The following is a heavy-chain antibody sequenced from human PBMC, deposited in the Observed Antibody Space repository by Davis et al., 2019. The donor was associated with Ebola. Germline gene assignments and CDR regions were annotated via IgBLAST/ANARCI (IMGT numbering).Heavy chain of an antibody. CDR1: GYTFTGYY. CDR2: INPNSGGT. D-gene: IGHD3-16*01. V-gene: IGHV1-2*02. CDR3: ARVGGSRDMDV. J-gene: IGHJ6*03. Sequence: ASVKASCKASGYTFTGYYMHWVRQAPGQGLEWMGWINPNSGGTNYAQKFQGRVTITRDTSASTAYMELSSLRSEDTAVYYCARVGGSRDMDVWGKGTTVTVSS.